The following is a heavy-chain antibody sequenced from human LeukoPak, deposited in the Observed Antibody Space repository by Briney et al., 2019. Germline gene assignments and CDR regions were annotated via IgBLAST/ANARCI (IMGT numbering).Heavy chain of an antibody. D-gene: IGHD1-1*01. V-gene: IGHV4-39*07. CDR1: GGSISSSSYY. J-gene: IGHJ6*02. Sequence: SETLSLTCTVSGGSISSSSYYWGWIRQPPGKGLEWIGSIYYSGSTYYNPSLKSRVTISVDTSKNQFSLKLSSVTAADTAVYYCARDLTGYSYGMDVWGQGTTVTVSS. CDR3: ARDLTGYSYGMDV. CDR2: IYYSGST.